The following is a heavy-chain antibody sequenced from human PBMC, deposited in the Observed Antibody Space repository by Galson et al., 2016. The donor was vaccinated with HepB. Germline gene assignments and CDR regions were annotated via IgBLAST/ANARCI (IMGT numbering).Heavy chain of an antibody. Sequence: SETLSLTCTVSGGSISSSHYYCGWISQPPGKGLEWIGNVYYSGSTYYNPSLKSRVTISVDTSKNQFSLKLTSVAAADTAVYYCATYLGGVVRASDYWGQGTLVAASS. CDR3: ATYLGGVVRASDY. CDR2: VYYSGST. J-gene: IGHJ4*02. CDR1: GGSISSSHYY. V-gene: IGHV4-39*01. D-gene: IGHD1-26*01.